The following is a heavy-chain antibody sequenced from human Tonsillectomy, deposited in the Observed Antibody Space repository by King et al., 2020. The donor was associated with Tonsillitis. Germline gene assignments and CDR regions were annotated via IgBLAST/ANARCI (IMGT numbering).Heavy chain of an antibody. Sequence: RVTLKESGPALVKPTQTLTLTCTFSGFSLSTSGMCVSWIRQPPGKALEWLARIDWDDDKYYNTSLKTRLTISKDTSKNQVVLTMTNMDPVDTATYYCARVLITGTFSLSYYFDYWGQGTLVTVSS. CDR2: IDWDDDK. CDR1: GFSLSTSGMC. V-gene: IGHV2-70*11. CDR3: ARVLITGTFSLSYYFDY. D-gene: IGHD1-7*01. J-gene: IGHJ4*02.